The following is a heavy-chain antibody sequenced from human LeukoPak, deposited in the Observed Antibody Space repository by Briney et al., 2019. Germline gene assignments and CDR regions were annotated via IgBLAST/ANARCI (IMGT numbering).Heavy chain of an antibody. CDR2: IYYSGST. Sequence: SETLSLTCTVSGGSISSYYWSWIRQPPGKGLEWIGYIYYSGSTNYNPSLKSRVTISVDTSKNQFSLKLSSVTAADTAVYYCARELDDAFDIWGQGTMVTVSS. V-gene: IGHV4-59*01. CDR3: ARELDDAFDI. J-gene: IGHJ3*02. D-gene: IGHD1-1*01. CDR1: GGSISSYY.